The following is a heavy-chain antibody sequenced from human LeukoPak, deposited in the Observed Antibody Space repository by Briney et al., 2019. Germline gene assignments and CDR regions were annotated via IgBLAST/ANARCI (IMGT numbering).Heavy chain of an antibody. D-gene: IGHD3-3*01. Sequence: PSQTLSLTCTVSGGSISSGDYYWSWIRQPPGKGLEWIGEINHSGSTNYNPSLKSRVTISVDTSKNQFSLKLSSVTAADTAVYYCARDSRPFTYYDFWSGDSNWFDPWGQGTLVTVSS. J-gene: IGHJ5*02. CDR1: GGSISSGDYY. CDR2: INHSGST. V-gene: IGHV4-30-4*01. CDR3: ARDSRPFTYYDFWSGDSNWFDP.